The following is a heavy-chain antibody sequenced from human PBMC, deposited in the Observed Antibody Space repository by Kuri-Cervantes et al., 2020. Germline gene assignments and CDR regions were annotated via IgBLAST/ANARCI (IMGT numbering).Heavy chain of an antibody. CDR1: GGSVSSGSYY. Sequence: SQTLSLTCAVSGGSVSSGSYYWSWIRQPPGKGLEWIGYIYSSGSTNYNPSLKSRVTISLDTSKNQFSLKLSSVTAADTAVYYCAILRPGDILTGYFAGLTRGFYYYYYGMDVWGQGTRSPSP. CDR3: AILRPGDILTGYFAGLTRGFYYYYYGMDV. D-gene: IGHD3-9*01. CDR2: IYSSGST. J-gene: IGHJ6*02. V-gene: IGHV4-61*01.